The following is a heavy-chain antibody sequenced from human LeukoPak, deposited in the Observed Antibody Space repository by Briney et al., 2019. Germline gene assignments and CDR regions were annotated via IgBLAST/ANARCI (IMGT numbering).Heavy chain of an antibody. CDR2: IYYSGST. V-gene: IGHV4-61*08. J-gene: IGHJ5*02. Sequence: PSQTLSLTCTVSGGSISSGGYYWSWIRQPPGKGLEWIGYIYYSGSTNYNPSLKSRVTISVDTSKNQFSLRMSSVTAADTAVYYCARDHYCSGGSCIDPWGQGTLVTVSS. CDR3: ARDHYCSGGSCIDP. CDR1: GGSISSGGYY. D-gene: IGHD2-15*01.